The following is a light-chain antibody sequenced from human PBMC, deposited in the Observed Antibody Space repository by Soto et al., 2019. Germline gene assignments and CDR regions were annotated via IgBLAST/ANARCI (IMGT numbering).Light chain of an antibody. J-gene: IGKJ4*01. CDR1: HDIINY. CDR3: QQYDNLQVT. CDR2: DAF. V-gene: IGKV1-33*01. Sequence: DIQMTQSPSSLSASVGDRVTITCQASHDIINYLNWFHQKPGEAPKLLIFDAFKLETGVPSRFSGSGSGTDFTLTISSLQPEDIATDYCQQYDNLQVTFGGGTKVEIK.